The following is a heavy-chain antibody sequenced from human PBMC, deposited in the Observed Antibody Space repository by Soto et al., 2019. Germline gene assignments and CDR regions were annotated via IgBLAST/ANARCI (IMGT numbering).Heavy chain of an antibody. J-gene: IGHJ5*02. D-gene: IGHD2-8*01. CDR1: GYTFTSYG. CDR3: ARERGGAGYCTNGVCYANWFDP. CDR2: ISAYNGNT. Sequence: GASVKVSCKASGYTFTSYGISWVRQAPGQGLERMGWISAYNGNTNYAQKLQGRVTMTTDTSTSTAYMKLRSLRSADTAVYYCARERGGAGYCTNGVCYANWFDPWGQGTLVTVSS. V-gene: IGHV1-18*01.